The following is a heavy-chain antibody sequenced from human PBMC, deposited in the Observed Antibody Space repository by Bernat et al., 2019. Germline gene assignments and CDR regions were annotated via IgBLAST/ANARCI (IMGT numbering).Heavy chain of an antibody. CDR2: ISSSSSTI. CDR1: GFTFSSSA. D-gene: IGHD6-6*01. V-gene: IGHV3-48*02. CDR3: TRPFSHSSSFGY. J-gene: IGHJ4*02. Sequence: EVQLVESGGGLVQPGGSLRLSCAASGFTFSSSAMHWVRQAPGKGLEWVSYISSSSSTIYYADSVKGRFTISRDNAKNSLYLQMNSLRDEDTAVYYCTRPFSHSSSFGYWGQGTLVTVSS.